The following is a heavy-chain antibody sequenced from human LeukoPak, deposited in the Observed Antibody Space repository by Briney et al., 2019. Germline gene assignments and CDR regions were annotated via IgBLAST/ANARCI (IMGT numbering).Heavy chain of an antibody. V-gene: IGHV4-34*01. CDR3: ARGRGSSSVVSLYRLSNWFDP. CDR2: INNSGSN. J-gene: IGHJ5*02. D-gene: IGHD6-6*01. Sequence: SETLSLTCAVSGGYFSGYYWSWIRQPPGKGLEWIGEINNSGSNNYNPSLKSRDTISVDPSKNQFSLKLSSVTAADTAVYYCARGRGSSSVVSLYRLSNWFDPWGQGTLVTVSS. CDR1: GGYFSGYY.